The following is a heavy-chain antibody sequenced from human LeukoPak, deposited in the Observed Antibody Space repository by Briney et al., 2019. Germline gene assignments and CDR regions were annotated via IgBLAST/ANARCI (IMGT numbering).Heavy chain of an antibody. J-gene: IGHJ4*02. CDR2: IYYTGST. Sequence: PSQTLSLTCTVSGDTISSGGYFWSWIRQHPGKGLEWIGYIYYTGSTYYNPSLKSRVTISVDTSKNQFSLKLSSVTAADTAVYYCTRDGPRSSGYPDNWGQGALVTVSS. CDR3: TRDGPRSSGYPDN. D-gene: IGHD3-22*01. CDR1: GDTISSGGYF. V-gene: IGHV4-31*03.